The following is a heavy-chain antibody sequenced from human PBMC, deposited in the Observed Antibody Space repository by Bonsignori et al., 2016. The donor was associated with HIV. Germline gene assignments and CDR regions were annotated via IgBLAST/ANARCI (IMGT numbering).Heavy chain of an antibody. Sequence: VRQAPGKGLEWVAVISYDGSNKYYADSVKGRFTISRDNSKNTLYLQMNSLRAEDTAVHYCARDDSSGYGLDYWGQGTLVTVSS. J-gene: IGHJ4*02. CDR2: ISYDGSNK. CDR3: ARDDSSGYGLDY. D-gene: IGHD3-22*01. V-gene: IGHV3-30-3*01.